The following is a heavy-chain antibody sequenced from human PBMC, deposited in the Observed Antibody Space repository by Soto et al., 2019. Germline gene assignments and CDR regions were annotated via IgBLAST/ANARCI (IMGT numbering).Heavy chain of an antibody. V-gene: IGHV1-69*01. CDR2: LIPILTTP. Sequence: QVQLVQSGAAVKKTGSSVKVSCKASGGTFSIYGFSWVRQAPGQGPDWIGGLIPILTTPNYAQKFQGRVTIVADESTTTGYMELSSLKFEDTAVYYCATSVGIAPTGEDGMDVWGQGTSVTVSS. CDR3: ATSVGIAPTGEDGMDV. D-gene: IGHD2-8*02. J-gene: IGHJ6*02. CDR1: GGTFSIYG.